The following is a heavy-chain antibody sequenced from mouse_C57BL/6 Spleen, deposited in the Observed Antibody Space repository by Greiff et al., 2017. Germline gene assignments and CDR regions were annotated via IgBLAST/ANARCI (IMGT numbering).Heavy chain of an antibody. CDR2: ISPGSGSN. J-gene: IGHJ2*01. V-gene: IGHV1-55*01. CDR1: GYTFTSYW. CDR3: ARDYGSSDHFDY. Sequence: QVQLQQPGAELVKPGASVKMSCKASGYTFTSYWITWVKQRPGQGLEWIGDISPGSGSNNYNEKFKSKATLTVDTSSSTAYMQLSSLTSEDSAVYYCARDYGSSDHFDYWGQGTTLTVSS. D-gene: IGHD1-1*01.